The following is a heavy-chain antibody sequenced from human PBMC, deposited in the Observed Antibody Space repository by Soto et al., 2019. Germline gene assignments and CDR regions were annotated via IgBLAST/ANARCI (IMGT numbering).Heavy chain of an antibody. V-gene: IGHV1-18*01. CDR2: ISAYNGNT. D-gene: IGHD2-2*01. CDR1: GYTFTSYG. Sequence: ASVKVSCKASGYTFTSYGISWVRQAPGQGLEWMGWISAYNGNTKYAQKLQGRVTMTTDTSTSTAYMELRSLRSDDTAVYYCAREDRDRETGLVPAAIDGMDVWG. J-gene: IGHJ6*02. CDR3: AREDRDRETGLVPAAIDGMDV.